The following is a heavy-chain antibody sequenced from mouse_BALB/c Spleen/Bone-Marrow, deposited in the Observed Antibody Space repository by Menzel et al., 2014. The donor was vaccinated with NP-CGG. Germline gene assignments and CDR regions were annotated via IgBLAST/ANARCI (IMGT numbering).Heavy chain of an antibody. J-gene: IGHJ2*01. CDR2: INPSNGRT. CDR3: ARAYFDH. Sequence: VKLMESGAELVKPGASVKLSCKASGYTFTSYWMHWVKQRPGQGLEWIGEINPSNGRTNYNEKFKSKATLTVDKSSTTAYMQLSSLTSEDSAVYYCARAYFDHWGQGTTLTVSS. V-gene: IGHV1S81*02. CDR1: GYTFTSYW.